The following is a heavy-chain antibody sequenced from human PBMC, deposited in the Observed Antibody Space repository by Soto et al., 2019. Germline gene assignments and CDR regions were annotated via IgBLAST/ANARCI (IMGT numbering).Heavy chain of an antibody. CDR2: ISGSGGST. V-gene: IGHV3-23*01. CDR3: AQIRDYVWGNDY. D-gene: IGHD3-16*01. CDR1: GFTFSSYA. J-gene: IGHJ4*02. Sequence: EVQLLESGGGLVQPGGSLRLSCAASGFTFSSYAMSWVRQAPGKGLEWVSAISGSGGSTYYADSVKGRFTISRDNSKNPLYLQMNSLRAEDTAVYYCAQIRDYVWGNDYWGQGTLVTVSS.